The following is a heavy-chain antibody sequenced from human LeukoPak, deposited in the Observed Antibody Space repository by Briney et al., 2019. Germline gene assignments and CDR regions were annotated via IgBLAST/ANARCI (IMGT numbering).Heavy chain of an antibody. Sequence: SETLSLTCTVSGGSISSGDYYWGWIRQPPGKGLDWIGSIYYSGSTYYNPSLKSRVTISVDTSKNQFSLKVSSVTAADTAVYYCARRFLTIDNWFDPWGQGTLVTVSS. D-gene: IGHD3-3*01. CDR1: GGSISSGDYY. CDR3: ARRFLTIDNWFDP. V-gene: IGHV4-39*01. CDR2: IYYSGST. J-gene: IGHJ5*02.